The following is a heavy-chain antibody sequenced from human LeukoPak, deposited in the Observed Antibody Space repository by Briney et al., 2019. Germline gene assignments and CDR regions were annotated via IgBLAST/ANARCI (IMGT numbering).Heavy chain of an antibody. J-gene: IGHJ6*02. CDR1: VFTVSGNY. CDR3: LIVATIKGHYYGMDV. Sequence: GGSLRLPCAASVFTVSGNYMSWVRQAPGKGLECVVVIYSGGSTYHADSVKGRFTISRDNSKNTLYLQMNSLRAEDTAIYYCLIVATIKGHYYGMDVWGQGTTVTVSS. D-gene: IGHD5-12*01. CDR2: IYSGGST. V-gene: IGHV3-53*01.